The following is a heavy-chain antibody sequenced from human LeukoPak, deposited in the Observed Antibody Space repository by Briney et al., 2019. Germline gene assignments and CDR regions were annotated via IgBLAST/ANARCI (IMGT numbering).Heavy chain of an antibody. V-gene: IGHV4-4*07. CDR2: IYTSGST. CDR1: GGSISSYY. D-gene: IGHD3-9*01. Sequence: SETLSLTCTVSGGSISSYYWSWIRQPAGKGLEWIERIYTSGSTNYNPSLKSRVTMSVDTSKNQFSLKLSSVTAADTAVYYCARDSHDILTGSNWFDPWGQGTLVTVSS. J-gene: IGHJ5*02. CDR3: ARDSHDILTGSNWFDP.